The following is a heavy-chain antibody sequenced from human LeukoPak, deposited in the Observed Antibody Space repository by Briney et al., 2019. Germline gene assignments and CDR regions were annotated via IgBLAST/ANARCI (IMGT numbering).Heavy chain of an antibody. D-gene: IGHD3-3*01. J-gene: IGHJ5*02. V-gene: IGHV4-59*01. CDR3: ARDLEGGAGYNWFDP. CDR2: IYYSGST. CDR1: GGSISSYY. Sequence: SETLSLTCTVSGGSISSYYWSWIRQPPGKGLEWIGYIYYSGSTNYNPSLKSRVTISVDTSKNQFSLKLSSVTAADTAVYYCARDLEGGAGYNWFDPWGQGTLVTVSS.